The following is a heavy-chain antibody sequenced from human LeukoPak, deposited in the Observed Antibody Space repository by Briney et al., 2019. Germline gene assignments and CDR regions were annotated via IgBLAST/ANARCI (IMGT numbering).Heavy chain of an antibody. CDR2: ITWDSGSI. V-gene: IGHV3-9*01. J-gene: IGHJ4*02. CDR1: GFIFEDFA. CDR3: ASWYGGNDY. Sequence: PGGSLRLSCAASGFIFEDFAMHWVRQAPGKGLEWVSSITWDSGSILYADSVKGRFTISRDNAKNSLDLQMNSLRAEDTAVYYCASWYGGNDYWGQGTLVTVSS. D-gene: IGHD6-13*01.